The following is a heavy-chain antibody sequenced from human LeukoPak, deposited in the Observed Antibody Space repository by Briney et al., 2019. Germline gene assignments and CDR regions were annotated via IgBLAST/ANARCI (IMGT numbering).Heavy chain of an antibody. CDR1: GFTFSSYA. J-gene: IGHJ4*02. D-gene: IGHD5-12*01. CDR2: ISGSGGST. V-gene: IGHV3-23*01. Sequence: PGGSLRLSCAASGFTFSSYAMSWVRQAPGKGLEWVSAISGSGGSTYYADSVKGRFTISRDNSKNTLYLQMNSLRAEDTAVYYCAKDSYSGYDTTYRSWYGSVGYWGQGTLVTVSS. CDR3: AKDSYSGYDTTYRSWYGSVGY.